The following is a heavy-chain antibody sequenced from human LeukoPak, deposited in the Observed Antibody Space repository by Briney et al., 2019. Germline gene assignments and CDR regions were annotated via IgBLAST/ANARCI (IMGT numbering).Heavy chain of an antibody. D-gene: IGHD6-19*01. V-gene: IGHV1-69*13. CDR3: ASASSGWYSLFDY. J-gene: IGHJ4*02. CDR1: GGTFSSYA. CDR2: IIPIFGTA. Sequence: ASVKVSCTASGGTFSSYAISWVRQAPGQGLEWMGGIIPIFGTANYAQKFQGRVTITADESTSTAYMELSSLRSEDTAVYYCASASSGWYSLFDYWGQGTLVTVSS.